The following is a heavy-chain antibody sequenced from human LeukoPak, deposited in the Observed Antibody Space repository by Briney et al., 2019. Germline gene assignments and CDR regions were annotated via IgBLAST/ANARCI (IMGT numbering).Heavy chain of an antibody. CDR2: INARSGIV. Sequence: PGGSLRLSCAASGFTFTMFGMNWVRQAPGKGLEWVSYINARSGIVYYADSVQGRFIISRDDAKDSVFLQMNSLRVDDTAVYYCARTYDFGRGPPGDAFDNWGQGTLVTVPS. CDR1: GFTFTMFG. V-gene: IGHV3-48*01. D-gene: IGHD3-3*01. J-gene: IGHJ3*02. CDR3: ARTYDFGRGPPGDAFDN.